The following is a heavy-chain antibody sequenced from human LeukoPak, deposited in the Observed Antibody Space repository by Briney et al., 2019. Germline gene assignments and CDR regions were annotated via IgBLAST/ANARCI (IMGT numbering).Heavy chain of an antibody. CDR1: GGAISRYY. V-gene: IGHV4-59*01. J-gene: IGHJ6*03. Sequence: SETLSLTCSVSGGAISRYYWSWIRQPPGKGLEWIGYIYYSGRTNYNPSLKSRVTISVDTSKNQFSLKLSSVTAADTAVYYCASGAYSYYYMDVWGKGTTVTISS. D-gene: IGHD1-26*01. CDR3: ASGAYSYYYMDV. CDR2: IYYSGRT.